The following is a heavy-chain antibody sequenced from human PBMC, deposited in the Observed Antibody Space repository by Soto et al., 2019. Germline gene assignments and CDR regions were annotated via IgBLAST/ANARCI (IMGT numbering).Heavy chain of an antibody. D-gene: IGHD6-6*01. V-gene: IGHV1-58*01. CDR3: AAGVIAARRGEYDY. J-gene: IGHJ4*02. Sequence: SAKVSCKASGFTFTSSAVQWVRQARGQRLEWIGWIVVGSGNTNYAQKFQERVTITRDMSTSTAYMELSSLRSEDTAVYYCAAGVIAARRGEYDYWGQGTLVTVSS. CDR1: GFTFTSSA. CDR2: IVVGSGNT.